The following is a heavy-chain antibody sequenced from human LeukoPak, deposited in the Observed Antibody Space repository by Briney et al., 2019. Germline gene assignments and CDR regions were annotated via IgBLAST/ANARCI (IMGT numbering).Heavy chain of an antibody. D-gene: IGHD1-1*01. Sequence: GGSLRLSCAASGFTFSSYGMHWVRQAPGKGLECVAIIWNDGNTLYSLDSVKGRFTISRDHSKNTLYLEMNSLRVEDTAVYYCARDVWSRGSKFFDLWGQGTLVTVSS. CDR2: IWNDGNTL. CDR1: GFTFSSYG. CDR3: ARDVWSRGSKFFDL. J-gene: IGHJ4*02. V-gene: IGHV3-33*08.